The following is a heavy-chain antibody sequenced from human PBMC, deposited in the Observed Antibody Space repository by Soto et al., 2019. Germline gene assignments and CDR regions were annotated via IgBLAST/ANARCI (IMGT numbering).Heavy chain of an antibody. J-gene: IGHJ6*03. CDR3: TTEPGVWFGELFVYYYMDV. V-gene: IGHV3-15*07. CDR1: GFTFTTAW. D-gene: IGHD3-10*01. Sequence: GGSLRLSCAASGFTFTTAWINWVRQAPGKGLEWVGRIKSKTDGGTPDFAAPVRGRFAISRDDSKSMVYLQMNSLKTEDTAVYYCTTEPGVWFGELFVYYYMDVWAKGTTVPVSS. CDR2: IKSKTDGGTP.